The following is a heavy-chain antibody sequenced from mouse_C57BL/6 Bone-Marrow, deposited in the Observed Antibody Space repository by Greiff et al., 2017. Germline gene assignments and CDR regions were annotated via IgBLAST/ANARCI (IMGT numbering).Heavy chain of an antibody. CDR2: IDPSDSYT. Sequence: QVQLQQPGAELVRPGTSVKLSCKASGYTFTSYWMHWVKQRPGQGLEWIGVIDPSDSYTNYNQKFKGKATLTVDTSSSTAYMQLSSLTSEDSAVYYCARPYGNYEAYWGKGTLVTVSA. J-gene: IGHJ3*01. CDR3: ARPYGNYEAY. D-gene: IGHD2-1*01. V-gene: IGHV1-59*01. CDR1: GYTFTSYW.